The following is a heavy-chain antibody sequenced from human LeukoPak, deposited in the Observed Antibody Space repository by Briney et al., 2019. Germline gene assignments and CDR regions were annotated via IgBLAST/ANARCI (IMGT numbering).Heavy chain of an antibody. Sequence: GGSLRPSCAASGFTFGCYSMNWVRQAPGKGLEWVSSISSSSSYIYYADSVKGRFTISRDNAKNSLYLQMNSLRAEDTAVYYCARDEYCGGDCYHHFDYWGQGTLVTVSS. CDR3: ARDEYCGGDCYHHFDY. V-gene: IGHV3-21*01. CDR1: GFTFGCYS. J-gene: IGHJ4*02. CDR2: ISSSSSYI. D-gene: IGHD2-21*02.